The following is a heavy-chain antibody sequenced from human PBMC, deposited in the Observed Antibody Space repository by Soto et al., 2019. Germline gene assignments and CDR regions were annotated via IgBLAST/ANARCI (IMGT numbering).Heavy chain of an antibody. V-gene: IGHV1-69*01. CDR2: IIPLFGTP. CDR1: GGIFSTYA. D-gene: IGHD3-10*01. J-gene: IGHJ4*02. Sequence: QVQLVQSGAEVKKPGSSVKVSCKASGGIFSTYAISWLRQAPGQGLEWMGGIIPLFGTPNYAQRIQGRVTITADESTSPAYMELSRLRSEDTAVYYCARDRDDYGSGNYYNRIDFWGQGTLVTVSS. CDR3: ARDRDDYGSGNYYNRIDF.